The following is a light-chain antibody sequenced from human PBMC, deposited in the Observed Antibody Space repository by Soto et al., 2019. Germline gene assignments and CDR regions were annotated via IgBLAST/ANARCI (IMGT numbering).Light chain of an antibody. J-gene: IGKJ5*01. CDR3: QQSYSTLVT. Sequence: DIQMTQSPSSLSASVGDRVTITCRSSQSIGNYLNWYQQKPGKAPNLLIYATSILQSGVPSRFSGSGAGTDFTLTISSLQAEDFATYYCQQSYSTLVTFGQGTRLEIK. CDR1: QSIGNY. V-gene: IGKV1-39*01. CDR2: ATS.